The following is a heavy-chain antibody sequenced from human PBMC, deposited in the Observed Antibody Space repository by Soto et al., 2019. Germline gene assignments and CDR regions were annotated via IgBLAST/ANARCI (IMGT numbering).Heavy chain of an antibody. J-gene: IGHJ4*02. D-gene: IGHD1-1*01. V-gene: IGHV4-34*01. CDR2: INHSGST. CDR3: ARLSGGTTGTHDY. Sequence: SETLSLTCAVYGGSFSGYYWSWIRQPPGKGLEWIGEINHSGSTNYNPSLKSRVTISVDTSKNQFSLKLSSVTAADTAVYYCARLSGGTTGTHDYWGQGTLVTVSS. CDR1: GGSFSGYY.